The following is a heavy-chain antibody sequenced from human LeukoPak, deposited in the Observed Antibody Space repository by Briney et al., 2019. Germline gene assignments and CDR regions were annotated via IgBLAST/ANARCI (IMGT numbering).Heavy chain of an antibody. CDR1: GFSFSNYG. CDR3: AGDGTGVLPGDAFDI. Sequence: PGKSLRLSCAASGFSFSNYGIHWVRQAPGKGLEWVAVIWFDGTDKFYADSVKGRFTISRDNAKNSLYLQIHTLRAEDTAVYYCAGDGTGVLPGDAFDIWSQGTMVTVSS. V-gene: IGHV3-33*03. J-gene: IGHJ3*02. CDR2: IWFDGTDK. D-gene: IGHD1-1*01.